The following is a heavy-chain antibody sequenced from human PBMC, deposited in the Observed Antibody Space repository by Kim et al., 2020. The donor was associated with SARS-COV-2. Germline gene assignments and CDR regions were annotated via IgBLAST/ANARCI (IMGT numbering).Heavy chain of an antibody. Sequence: GGSLRLSCAASGFTFNNYAMNWVRQSPEKGLEWFSTVTGGGAATYYADSVKGRFTISRDNSKNTLYLQMNSLRAEDAAVYYCARAALQSCSGSRCFYLDYGGRGPLLTVS. CDR3: ARAALQSCSGSRCFYLDY. CDR1: GFTFNNYA. D-gene: IGHD2-15*01. CDR2: VTGGGAAT. V-gene: IGHV3-23*01. J-gene: IGHJ4*02.